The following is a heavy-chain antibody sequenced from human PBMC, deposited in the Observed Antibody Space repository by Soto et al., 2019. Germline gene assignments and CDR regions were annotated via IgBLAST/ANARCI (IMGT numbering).Heavy chain of an antibody. J-gene: IGHJ5*02. D-gene: IGHD2-2*01. Sequence: SESLCLTCTLSGISSIDTNRYYCARVRQAPGKGLEWVGTFCYGGDSDSSPSLKSRVTMSDDRYKRVLHLKLASVTAADAAVFYCARGIVIVPPDIHRRGDFFDLWGQGTQVTVSS. CDR1: GISSIDTNRYY. CDR2: FCYGGDS. V-gene: IGHV4-39*01. CDR3: ARGIVIVPPDIHRRGDFFDL.